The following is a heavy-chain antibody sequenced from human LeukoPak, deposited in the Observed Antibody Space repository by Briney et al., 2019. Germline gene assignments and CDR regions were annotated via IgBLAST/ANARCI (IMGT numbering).Heavy chain of an antibody. CDR3: ASTTVTQAPDAFDI. Sequence: VESLKISCKGSGYSFTSYWIGWVRQMPGKGLEWMGIIYPGDSDTRYSPSFQGQVTISADKSVSTAYLQWSSLKASDTAMYYCASTTVTQAPDAFDIWGQGTMVTVSS. CDR2: IYPGDSDT. D-gene: IGHD4-17*01. J-gene: IGHJ3*02. V-gene: IGHV5-51*01. CDR1: GYSFTSYW.